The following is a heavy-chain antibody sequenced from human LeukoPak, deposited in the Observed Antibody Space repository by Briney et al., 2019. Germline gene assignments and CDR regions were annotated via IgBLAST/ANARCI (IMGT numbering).Heavy chain of an antibody. V-gene: IGHV1-18*01. J-gene: IGHJ4*02. CDR2: ISAYNGNT. Sequence: GASVKVSCTASGYTFTSYGISWVRQAPGQGLEWMGWISAYNGNTNYAQKLQGRVTMTTDTSTSTAYMELRSLRSDDTGVYYCARDYRYFDWLLSYYFDYWGQGTLVTVSS. CDR3: ARDYRYFDWLLSYYFDY. D-gene: IGHD3-9*01. CDR1: GYTFTSYG.